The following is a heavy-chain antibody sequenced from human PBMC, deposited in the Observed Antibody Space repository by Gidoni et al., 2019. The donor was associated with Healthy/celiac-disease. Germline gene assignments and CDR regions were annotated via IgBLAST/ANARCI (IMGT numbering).Heavy chain of an antibody. CDR1: GFSLSTSGVG. J-gene: IGHJ4*02. CDR2: IYWDDDK. CDR3: ALDRNIIPFEY. V-gene: IGHV2-5*02. D-gene: IGHD1-20*01. Sequence: QITLKESGPTLVKPTQTLTLTCPFSGFSLSTSGVGVGWIRQPPGKALEWLALIYWDDDKRYSPSLKSRLTITKDTSKNQVVLTMTNMDPVDTATYYCALDRNIIPFEYWGQGTLVTVSS.